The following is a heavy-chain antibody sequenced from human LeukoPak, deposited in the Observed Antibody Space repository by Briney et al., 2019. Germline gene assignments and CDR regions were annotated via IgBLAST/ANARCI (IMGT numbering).Heavy chain of an antibody. J-gene: IGHJ5*02. V-gene: IGHV3-7*01. CDR2: IKQDGREK. CDR3: ARGKNWFDP. CDR1: GFTFSSYC. Sequence: GGSLRLSCAASGFTFSSYCMSWVRQAPGKGLEWVANIKQDGREKYYVDSVKGRFTISRDNAKNSLYLQMNSLRAEDTAVYYCARGKNWFDPWGQGTLVTVSS.